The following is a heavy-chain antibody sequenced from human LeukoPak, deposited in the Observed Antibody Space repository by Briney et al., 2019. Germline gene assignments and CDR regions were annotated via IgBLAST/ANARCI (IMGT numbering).Heavy chain of an antibody. CDR2: IYPGDSDT. J-gene: IGHJ4*02. D-gene: IGHD3-9*01. Sequence: GESLKISCKGSGYSFTSYWIGWVRQMPGKGLEWMGIIYPGDSDTRYSPSFQGQVTISADKSISTAYLQWSSLKASGTAMYYCARPAGKYYDILTGYYIPSYYFDYWGQGTLVTVSS. CDR3: ARPAGKYYDILTGYYIPSYYFDY. CDR1: GYSFTSYW. V-gene: IGHV5-51*01.